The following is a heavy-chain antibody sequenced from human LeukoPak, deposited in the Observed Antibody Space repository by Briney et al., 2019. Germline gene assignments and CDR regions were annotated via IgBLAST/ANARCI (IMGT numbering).Heavy chain of an antibody. V-gene: IGHV4-34*01. CDR3: ARVKGSSWTLYYYYYMDV. CDR1: GGSFSGYY. J-gene: IGHJ6*03. Sequence: SETLSLTCAVYGGSFSGYYWSWIRQPPGKGLEWIGEINHSGSTNYNPSLKSRVTISVDTSKNQFSLKLRSVTAADTAVYYCARVKGSSWTLYYYYYMDVWGKGTTVTVSS. D-gene: IGHD6-13*01. CDR2: INHSGST.